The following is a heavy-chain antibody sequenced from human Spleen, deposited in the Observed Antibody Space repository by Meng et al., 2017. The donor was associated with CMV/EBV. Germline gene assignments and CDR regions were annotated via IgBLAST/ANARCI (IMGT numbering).Heavy chain of an antibody. Sequence: SVKVSCKASRYTFNDYYISWVRQAPGQGLEWMGGIIGMFGTTKYAQKFQGRVTITTEELTSTAYMELINLRSEDTAVYYCARGSDYSNSRGWLDSWGQGTLVTVSS. CDR1: RYTFNDYY. J-gene: IGHJ5*01. V-gene: IGHV1-69*05. D-gene: IGHD4-11*01. CDR2: IIGMFGTT. CDR3: ARGSDYSNSRGWLDS.